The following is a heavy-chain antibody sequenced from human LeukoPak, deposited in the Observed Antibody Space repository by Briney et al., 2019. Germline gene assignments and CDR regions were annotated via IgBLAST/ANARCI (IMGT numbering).Heavy chain of an antibody. Sequence: PGESLKISCQYSGYNFTTYWITWVRQMPGKGLEWMGIIYPGDSDTRYSPSFQGQVTISADKSISTAYLQWSSLKASDTAMYYCARPYSSSWNGMDVWGQGTTVTVSS. CDR2: IYPGDSDT. CDR3: ARPYSSSWNGMDV. CDR1: GYNFTTYW. J-gene: IGHJ6*02. D-gene: IGHD6-13*01. V-gene: IGHV5-51*01.